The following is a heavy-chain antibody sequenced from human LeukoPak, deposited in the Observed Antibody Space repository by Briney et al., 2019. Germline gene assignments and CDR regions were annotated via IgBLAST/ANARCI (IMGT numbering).Heavy chain of an antibody. J-gene: IGHJ5*02. CDR1: GGSISSGSYY. Sequence: PSETLSLTCTVSGGSISSGSYYWSWIRQPAGKGLEWIGRIYTSGSTNYNPSLKSRVTISVDTSKNQFSLKLSSVTAADTAVYYCARDRGSGSLRGFDPWGQGTLVTVSS. V-gene: IGHV4-61*02. CDR3: ARDRGSGSLRGFDP. CDR2: IYTSGST. D-gene: IGHD3-10*01.